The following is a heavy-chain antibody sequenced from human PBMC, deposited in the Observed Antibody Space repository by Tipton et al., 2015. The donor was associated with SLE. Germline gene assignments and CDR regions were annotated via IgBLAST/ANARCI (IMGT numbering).Heavy chain of an antibody. D-gene: IGHD3-16*01. J-gene: IGHJ3*02. CDR1: GFTFSDYY. CDR3: TTGPGGAGPFDI. V-gene: IGHV3-11*05. Sequence: GSLRLSCAASGFTFSDYYMSWIRQAPGKGLEWVSYISSSSSYTNYADSVKGRFTISRDNAKNSLYLQMNSLRAEDTAVYYCTTGPGGAGPFDIWGQGTMVTVSS. CDR2: ISSSSSYT.